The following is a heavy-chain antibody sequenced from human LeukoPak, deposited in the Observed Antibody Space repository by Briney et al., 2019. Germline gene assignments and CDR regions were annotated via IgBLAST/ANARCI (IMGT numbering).Heavy chain of an antibody. V-gene: IGHV4-59*01. CDR2: IYYSGST. CDR3: AIGSGWFREFDY. Sequence: SETLSLTCTVSGGSISSYYWSWIRQPPGTGLERIGYIYYSGSTNYNPSLKSRVTISVDTSKNQFSLKLSSVTAADTAVYYCAIGSGWFREFDYWGQGTLLTVSS. CDR1: GGSISSYY. D-gene: IGHD6-19*01. J-gene: IGHJ4*02.